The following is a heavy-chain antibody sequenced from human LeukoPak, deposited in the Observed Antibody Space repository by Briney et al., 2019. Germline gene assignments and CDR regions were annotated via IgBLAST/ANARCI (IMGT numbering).Heavy chain of an antibody. CDR2: IKSKSDGTT. V-gene: IGHV3-15*01. CDR3: STIYSPDADF. D-gene: IGHD5-12*01. J-gene: IGHJ4*02. Sequence: GGSLRLSCAASGFMFDDYWMSWVRQAPGKGLEWVGLIKSKSDGTTDYAAPVKGRFIISRDDSEKTLYLQMNSLKIEDTGFYYCSTIYSPDADFWGRGTLVTVSS. CDR1: GFMFDDYW.